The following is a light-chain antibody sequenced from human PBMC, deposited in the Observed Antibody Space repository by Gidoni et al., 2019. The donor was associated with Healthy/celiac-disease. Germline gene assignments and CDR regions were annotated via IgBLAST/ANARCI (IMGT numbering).Light chain of an antibody. CDR1: QYISNY. Sequence: DIQMTQSPSSLSASVGDRVTITCQASQYISNYLNWYQQKPGKAPKLLIYDAANLETGVPSRFSGSGSGTDFTFTISSLQPEDIATYYCQQYDNLPLVXGXTKVEIK. V-gene: IGKV1-33*01. CDR2: DAA. CDR3: QQYDNLPL. J-gene: IGKJ4*01.